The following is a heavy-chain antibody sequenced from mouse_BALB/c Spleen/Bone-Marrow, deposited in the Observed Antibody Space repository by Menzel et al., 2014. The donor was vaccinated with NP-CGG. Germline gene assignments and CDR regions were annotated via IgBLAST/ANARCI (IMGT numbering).Heavy chain of an antibody. Sequence: EVQLVESGGGLVQPGGSLKLSCAASGFTFSNYGMSWVRQTPDKRLEFVATINTNGGDTYYPDSVKGRFTISRDNAKNTLYLQMSSLKSEDTAMYYCARGVDYVSSFAYWGQGTLAAVSA. V-gene: IGHV5-6-3*01. CDR2: INTNGGDT. J-gene: IGHJ3*01. CDR1: GFTFSNYG. D-gene: IGHD2-4*01. CDR3: ARGVDYVSSFAY.